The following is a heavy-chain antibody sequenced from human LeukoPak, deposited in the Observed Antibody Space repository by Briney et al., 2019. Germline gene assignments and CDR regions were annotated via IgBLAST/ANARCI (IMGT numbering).Heavy chain of an antibody. J-gene: IGHJ6*03. CDR1: GGSISSGSYY. V-gene: IGHV4-61*02. D-gene: IGHD3-22*01. CDR2: IYTGGST. CDR3: ARDLGYYYDSSGVGNYYYYMDV. Sequence: PSETLSLTCTVSGGSISSGSYYWSWIRQPAGKGLEWIGRIYTGGSTNYNPSLKSRVTISVDTSKNQFSLKLSSVTAADTAVYYCARDLGYYYDSSGVGNYYYYMDVWGKGTTVTISS.